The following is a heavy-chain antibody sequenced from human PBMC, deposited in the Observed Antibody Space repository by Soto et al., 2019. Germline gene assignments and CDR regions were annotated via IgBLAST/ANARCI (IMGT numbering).Heavy chain of an antibody. D-gene: IGHD6-6*01. V-gene: IGHV3-53*01. CDR2: IYSGGST. CDR3: STSSRNEYHFAMDA. CDR1: GLSVSSSD. Sequence: GGSLRLSCAASGLSVSSSDMSWVRQASGKGLEWVSVIYSGGSTHDADSVKGRFTISRDNSKNTVHLQMNSLRVDDTAVYFCSTSSRNEYHFAMDAWGQGPTVTVSS. J-gene: IGHJ6*02.